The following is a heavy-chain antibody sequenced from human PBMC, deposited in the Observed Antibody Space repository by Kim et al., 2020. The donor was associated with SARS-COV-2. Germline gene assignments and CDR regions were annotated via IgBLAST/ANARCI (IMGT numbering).Heavy chain of an antibody. Sequence: NYNPSLKSRVTISVDTSKNQFSLKLSSVTAADTAVYYCARAPLKTAAFDYWGQGTLVTVSS. CDR3: ARAPLKTAAFDY. J-gene: IGHJ4*02. V-gene: IGHV4-59*01. D-gene: IGHD2-2*01.